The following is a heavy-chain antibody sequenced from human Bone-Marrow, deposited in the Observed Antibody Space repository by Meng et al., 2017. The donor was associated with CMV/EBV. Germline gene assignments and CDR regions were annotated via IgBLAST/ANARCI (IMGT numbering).Heavy chain of an antibody. Sequence: GGSLRLSCAASGFTFSSYAMHWVRQAPGKGLEWVAVISYDGSNKYYADSVKGRFTISRDNSKNTLYLQMNSLRAEDTAVYYCAREEYDILTGYSGMPLIDYWGQGTLVAFSS. J-gene: IGHJ4*02. CDR2: ISYDGSNK. CDR1: GFTFSSYA. CDR3: AREEYDILTGYSGMPLIDY. D-gene: IGHD3-9*01. V-gene: IGHV3-30-3*01.